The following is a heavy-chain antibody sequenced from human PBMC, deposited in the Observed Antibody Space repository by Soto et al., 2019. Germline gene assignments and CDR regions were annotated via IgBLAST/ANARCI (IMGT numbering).Heavy chain of an antibody. D-gene: IGHD4-17*01. V-gene: IGHV5-51*01. CDR1: GYSFTSYW. CDR3: ARHRPFYYGGNRKVVVFDP. CDR2: IYPGDSDT. Sequence: PGESLKISCKGSGYSFTSYWIGWVRQMPGKGLEWMGIIYPGDSDTRYSPSFQGQVTISADKSISTAYPQWSSLKASDTAMYYCARHRPFYYGGNRKVVVFDPWGQGTLVTVSS. J-gene: IGHJ5*02.